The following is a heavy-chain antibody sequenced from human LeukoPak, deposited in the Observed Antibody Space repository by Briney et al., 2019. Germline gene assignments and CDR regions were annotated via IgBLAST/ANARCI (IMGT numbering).Heavy chain of an antibody. D-gene: IGHD6-13*01. J-gene: IGHJ6*02. CDR2: IYYSGST. CDR3: ARVAAAADTVSGMDV. V-gene: IGHV4-59*01. Sequence: SETLSLTCTVSGGSISSYYWSWIRQPPGKGLEWIGYIYYSGSTNYNPSLKSRVTISVDTSKNQFSPKLSSVTAADTAVYYCARVAAAADTVSGMDVWGQGTTVTVSS. CDR1: GGSISSYY.